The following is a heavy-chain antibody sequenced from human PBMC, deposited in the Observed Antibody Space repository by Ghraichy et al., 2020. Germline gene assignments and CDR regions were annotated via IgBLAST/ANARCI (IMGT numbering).Heavy chain of an antibody. V-gene: IGHV1-18*04. D-gene: IGHD2-2*01. CDR1: GYTFTSYA. J-gene: IGHJ4*02. Sequence: ASVKVSCKASGYTFTSYAISWVRQAPGQGLEWMGWISAYNGNTNYAQKLQGRVTMTTDTSTSTAYMELRSLRSDDTAVYYCARVVPAAMNGYYVDYWGQGTLVTVSS. CDR2: ISAYNGNT. CDR3: ARVVPAAMNGYYVDY.